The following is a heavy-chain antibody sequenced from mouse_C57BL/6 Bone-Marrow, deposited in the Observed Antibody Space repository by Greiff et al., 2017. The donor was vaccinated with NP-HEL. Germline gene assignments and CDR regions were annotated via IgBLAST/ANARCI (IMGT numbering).Heavy chain of an antibody. V-gene: IGHV1-64*01. CDR3: ARVGYLYYYAMDY. Sequence: VQLQQPGAELVKPGASVKLSCKASGYTFTSYWMHWVKQRPGQGLEWIGMIHPNSGSTNYNEKFKSKATLPVDKSSSKAYMQLSSLTSEDSAVYYFARVGYLYYYAMDYWGQGTSVTVSS. J-gene: IGHJ4*01. CDR2: IHPNSGST. D-gene: IGHD3-2*02. CDR1: GYTFTSYW.